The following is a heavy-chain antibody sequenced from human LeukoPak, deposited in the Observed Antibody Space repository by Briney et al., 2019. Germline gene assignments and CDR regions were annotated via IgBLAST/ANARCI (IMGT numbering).Heavy chain of an antibody. CDR2: FDPEDGET. V-gene: IGHV1-24*01. CDR1: GYTLTELS. CDR3: ATGAKLELRNYYYYYYMDV. D-gene: IGHD1-7*01. Sequence: ASVKVSCKVSGYTLTELSMHWVRQAPGKGLEWMGGFDPEDGETIYAQKSQGRVTMTEDTSTDTAYMELSSLRSEDTAVYYCATGAKLELRNYYYYYYMDVWGKGTTVTVSS. J-gene: IGHJ6*03.